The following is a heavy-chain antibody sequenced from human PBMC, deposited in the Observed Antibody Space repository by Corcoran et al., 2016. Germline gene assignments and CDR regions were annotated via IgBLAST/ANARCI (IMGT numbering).Heavy chain of an antibody. CDR2: IIPIFGTA. Sequence: QVQLVQSGAEVKKPGSSVKVPCKASGGTFSSYAISWVRQAPGQGLEWMGGIIPIFGTANYAQKFQGRVTITADKSTSTAYMELSSLRSEDTAVYYCAGDRVYCSSTSCYTGFDPWGQGTLVTVSS. D-gene: IGHD2-2*02. J-gene: IGHJ5*02. CDR3: AGDRVYCSSTSCYTGFDP. V-gene: IGHV1-69*06. CDR1: GGTFSSYA.